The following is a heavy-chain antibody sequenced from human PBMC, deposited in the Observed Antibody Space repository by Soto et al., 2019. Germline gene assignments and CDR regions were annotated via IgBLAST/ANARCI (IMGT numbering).Heavy chain of an antibody. CDR2: ISAYNGNT. CDR1: GYTFTSYG. V-gene: IGHV1-18*01. CDR3: ASVEAVAGTYYFDY. Sequence: ASVKVSCKASGYTFTSYGISWVRQAPGQGLEWMGWISAYNGNTNYAQKLQGRVTMTTDTSTSTAYMELRSLRSDDTAVYYCASVEAVAGTYYFDYWGQGTLVTVSS. D-gene: IGHD6-19*01. J-gene: IGHJ4*02.